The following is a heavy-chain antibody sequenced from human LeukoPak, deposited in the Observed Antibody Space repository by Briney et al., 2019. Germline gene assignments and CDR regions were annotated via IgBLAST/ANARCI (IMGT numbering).Heavy chain of an antibody. J-gene: IGHJ4*02. V-gene: IGHV4-34*01. CDR2: INHSGST. D-gene: IGHD1-7*01. CDR3: ARGRSITGTMGSDY. CDR1: GGSFSGYY. Sequence: SETLSLTCAVYGGSFSGYYWSWIRQPPGKGLEWIGEINHSGSTNYNPSLKSRVTISVDTSKNQFSLKLSSVTAADTAVYYCARGRSITGTMGSDYWGQGTLVTVSS.